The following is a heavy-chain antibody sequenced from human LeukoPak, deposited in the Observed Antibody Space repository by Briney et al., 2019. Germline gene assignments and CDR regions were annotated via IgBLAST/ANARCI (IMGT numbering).Heavy chain of an antibody. Sequence: PSETLSLTCTVSGASISSYYWSWIQQPPGKGLEWIGYIYYSGSTNYNPSLKSRVTISVDTSKNQFSLKLTSVTAADTAVYYCARGLWWNDDWGQGTLVSVSS. J-gene: IGHJ4*02. CDR2: IYYSGST. D-gene: IGHD4/OR15-4a*01. CDR1: GASISSYY. V-gene: IGHV4-59*01. CDR3: ARGLWWNDD.